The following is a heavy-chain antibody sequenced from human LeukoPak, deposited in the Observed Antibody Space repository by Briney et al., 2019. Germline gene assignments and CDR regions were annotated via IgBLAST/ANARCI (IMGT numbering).Heavy chain of an antibody. CDR3: AKDTYYDILTGYPLSYYYGMDV. CDR2: IASDGDT. CDR1: GFTLRHFA. V-gene: IGHV3-23*01. Sequence: GGSLRLSCAASGFTLRHFAMNWVRQATGNGLEWASSIASDGDTFYAGSVKGRFTISRDISTNTLHLQMNSLRAEDTAVYYCAKDTYYDILTGYPLSYYYGMDVWGQGTTVTVSS. J-gene: IGHJ6*02. D-gene: IGHD3-9*01.